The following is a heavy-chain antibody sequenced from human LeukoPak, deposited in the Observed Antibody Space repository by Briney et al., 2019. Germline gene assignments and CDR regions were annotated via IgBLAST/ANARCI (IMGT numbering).Heavy chain of an antibody. CDR2: IDWDDDK. CDR1: GFSLSTSGMR. J-gene: IGHJ4*02. D-gene: IGHD3-10*01. CDR3: ARMATRGVNPYFDY. V-gene: IGHV2-70*04. Sequence: SGPALVKPTQTLTLTCTFSGFSLSTSGMRVCWIRQPPGKALEWLARIDWDDDKFYSTSLKTRLTISKDTSKNQVVLTVTNMDPVDTATYYCARMATRGVNPYFDYWGQGTLVTVSS.